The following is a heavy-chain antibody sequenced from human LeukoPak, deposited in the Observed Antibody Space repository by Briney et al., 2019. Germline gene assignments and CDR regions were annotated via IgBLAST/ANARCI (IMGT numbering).Heavy chain of an antibody. CDR3: AKGGLRITASDAFDI. CDR1: GFTFSSYA. D-gene: IGHD4-17*01. CDR2: ISGSGGST. J-gene: IGHJ3*02. Sequence: GGSLGLSCAASGFTFSSYAMSWVRQAPGKGLEWVSAISGSGGSTYYADSVKGRFTISRDNSKNTPYLQMNNLRAEDTAVYYCAKGGLRITASDAFDIWGQGTMVTVSS. V-gene: IGHV3-23*01.